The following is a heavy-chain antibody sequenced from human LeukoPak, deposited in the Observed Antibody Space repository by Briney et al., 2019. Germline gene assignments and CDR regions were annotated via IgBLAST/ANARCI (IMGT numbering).Heavy chain of an antibody. CDR3: ARARAGYYALFQY. CDR1: GFTFSSYA. Sequence: PGGSLRLSCAAFGFTFSSYAMHWVRQAPGKGLEWVAVISYDGTNKYYADSVKGRFTISRDNSKNTLYLQMNSLRADDTAVYYCARARAGYYALFQYWGQGSLVTVSS. CDR2: ISYDGTNK. V-gene: IGHV3-30-3*01. D-gene: IGHD3-10*01. J-gene: IGHJ1*01.